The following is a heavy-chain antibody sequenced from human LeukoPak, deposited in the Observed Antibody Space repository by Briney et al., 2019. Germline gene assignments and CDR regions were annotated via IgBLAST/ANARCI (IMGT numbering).Heavy chain of an antibody. CDR1: GFTFTDYW. Sequence: GGSLRLSCAASGFTFTDYWMSWVRQAPGKGLEWVANIKRDGSEKYYVDSVKGRFTISRENAKNSLYLQMDSLRAGDTAVYYCARAVAGTTWFDPWGQGTLVTVSS. V-gene: IGHV3-7*01. J-gene: IGHJ5*02. CDR3: ARAVAGTTWFDP. CDR2: IKRDGSEK. D-gene: IGHD6-19*01.